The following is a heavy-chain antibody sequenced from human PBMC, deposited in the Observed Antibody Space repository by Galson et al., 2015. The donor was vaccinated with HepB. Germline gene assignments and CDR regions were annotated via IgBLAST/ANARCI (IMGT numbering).Heavy chain of an antibody. J-gene: IGHJ2*01. Sequence: SLRLSCAASGFTFSSYSMNWVRQAPGKGLEWVSYISSSSSYIYYADSVKGRFTISRDNAKNSLYLQMNSLRAEDTAVYFCARFQQLVPSSWYFDLWGRGTLVTVSS. CDR2: ISSSSSYI. D-gene: IGHD6-13*01. CDR1: GFTFSSYS. CDR3: ARFQQLVPSSWYFDL. V-gene: IGHV3-21*01.